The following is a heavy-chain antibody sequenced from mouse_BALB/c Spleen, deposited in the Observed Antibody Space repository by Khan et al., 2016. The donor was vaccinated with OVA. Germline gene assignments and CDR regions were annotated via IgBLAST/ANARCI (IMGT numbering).Heavy chain of an antibody. J-gene: IGHJ3*01. CDR1: GYTFTSYW. Sequence: QVQLQQSGTELVKPGASVKLSCKTSGYTFTSYWIQWVKQRPGQGLGWIGQIFPGTGTTYYNENFKGKATLTIDTSSTTAYMQLSSLTSEDSAGYCCARGYFGNYEFAYWGQGTLVTVAA. CDR3: ARGYFGNYEFAY. D-gene: IGHD2-1*01. CDR2: IFPGTGTT. V-gene: IGHV1S132*01.